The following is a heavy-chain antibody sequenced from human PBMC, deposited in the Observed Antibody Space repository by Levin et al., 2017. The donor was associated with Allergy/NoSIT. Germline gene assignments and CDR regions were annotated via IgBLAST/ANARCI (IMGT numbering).Heavy chain of an antibody. V-gene: IGHV4-59*01. J-gene: IGHJ6*02. D-gene: IGHD2-21*02. CDR1: GGSISSYY. CDR3: ARELLDSYYYYGMDV. CDR2: IYYSGST. Sequence: SQTLSLTCTVSGGSISSYYWSWIRQPPGKGLEWIGYIYYSGSTNYNPSLKSRVTISVDTSKNQFSLKLSSVTAADTAVYYCARELLDSYYYYGMDVWGQGTTVTVSS.